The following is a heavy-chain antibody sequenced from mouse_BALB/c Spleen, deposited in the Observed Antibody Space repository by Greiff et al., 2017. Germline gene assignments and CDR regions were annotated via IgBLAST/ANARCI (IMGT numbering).Heavy chain of an antibody. V-gene: IGHV1S127*01. CDR2: IDPSNSET. Sequence: QVQLKQSGPELVRPGASVKMSCKASGYTFTSYWMHWVKQRPGQGLEWIGMIDPSNSETRLNQKFKDKATLNVDKSSNTAYIQLSSLTSEDSAVYYCEREKGYGNSWYFDVWGAGTTVSVSS. J-gene: IGHJ1*01. CDR1: GYTFTSYW. CDR3: EREKGYGNSWYFDV. D-gene: IGHD2-1*01.